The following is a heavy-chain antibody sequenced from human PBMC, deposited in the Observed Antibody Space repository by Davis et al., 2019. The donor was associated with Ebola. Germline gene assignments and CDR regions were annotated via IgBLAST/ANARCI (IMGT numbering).Heavy chain of an antibody. CDR2: IYHSGST. CDR1: GGSFSGYS. V-gene: IGHV4-30-2*01. J-gene: IGHJ4*02. Sequence: SETLSLTCAVYGGSFSGYSWSWIRQPPGKGLEWIGYIYHSGSTYYNPSLKSRVTISVDRSKNQFSLKLSSVTAADTAVYYCASLWFGELLFYYWGQGTLVTVSS. D-gene: IGHD3-10*01. CDR3: ASLWFGELLFYY.